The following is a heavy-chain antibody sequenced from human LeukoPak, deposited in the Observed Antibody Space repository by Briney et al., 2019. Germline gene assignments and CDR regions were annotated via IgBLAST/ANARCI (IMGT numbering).Heavy chain of an antibody. V-gene: IGHV4-34*01. CDR2: INHSGST. CDR3: ARGHGCSGGSCYPKKLSWFDP. Sequence: SETLSLTCAVYGGSFSGYYWSWIRQPPGKGLGWIGEINHSGSTNYNPSLKSRVTISVDTSKNQFSLKLSSVTAADAAVYYCARGHGCSGGSCYPKKLSWFDPWGQGTLVTVSS. CDR1: GGSFSGYY. D-gene: IGHD2-15*01. J-gene: IGHJ5*02.